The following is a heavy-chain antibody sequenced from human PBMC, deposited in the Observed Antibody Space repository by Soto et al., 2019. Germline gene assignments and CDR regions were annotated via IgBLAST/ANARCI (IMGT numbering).Heavy chain of an antibody. V-gene: IGHV3-7*01. D-gene: IGHD6-19*01. Sequence: GGSLRLSCAASGFTFSSYWMSWVRQAPGKGLEWVANIKQDGSEKYYVDSVTGRFTISRDNSKNTLFLQMNSLRVEDTAIYYCATSSGYHWGQGTLVTVSS. CDR2: IKQDGSEK. CDR1: GFTFSSYW. CDR3: ATSSGYH. J-gene: IGHJ5*02.